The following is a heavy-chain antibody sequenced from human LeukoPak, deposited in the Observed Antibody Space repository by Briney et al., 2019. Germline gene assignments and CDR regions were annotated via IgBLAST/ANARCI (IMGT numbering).Heavy chain of an antibody. J-gene: IGHJ4*02. CDR2: INPNSGGT. V-gene: IGHV1-2*02. Sequence: ASVKVSCKASGYTFTGYYMHWVRQAPGQGLEWMGWINPNSGGTNYAQKFQGRVTMTRDTSISTAYMELSRLRSDDTAVYYCARVKNAVAYYYDSSGYYPPHYFDYWGQGTLVTVSS. CDR1: GYTFTGYY. CDR3: ARVKNAVAYYYDSSGYYPPHYFDY. D-gene: IGHD3-22*01.